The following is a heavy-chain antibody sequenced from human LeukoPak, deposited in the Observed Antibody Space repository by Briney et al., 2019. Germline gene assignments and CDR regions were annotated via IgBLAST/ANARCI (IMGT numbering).Heavy chain of an antibody. CDR1: GYSFTSYW. Sequence: GESLKISCKGSGYSFTSYWIGWVRQMPGKGLEWMGIINPEDSDTTYSPSFQGQVTISADKSISIAYLQWSSLKASDTAMYYCARLRTTRGPVTVTPFCPGSPNWFDPWGQGTLVTVSS. CDR2: INPEDSDT. CDR3: ARLRTTRGPVTVTPFCPGSPNWFDP. J-gene: IGHJ5*02. D-gene: IGHD4-17*01. V-gene: IGHV5-51*01.